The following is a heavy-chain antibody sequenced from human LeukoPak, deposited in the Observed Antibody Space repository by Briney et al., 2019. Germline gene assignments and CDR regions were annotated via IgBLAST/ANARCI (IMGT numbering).Heavy chain of an antibody. CDR3: ARDPTRYSYGWGNHYYYYMDV. Sequence: SVKVSCKASGYTFTSYAMNWVRQAPGQGLEWMGGIIPIFGTANYAQKFQGRVTITADESTSTAYMELSSLRSEDTAVYYCARDPTRYSYGWGNHYYYYMDVWGKGTTVTISS. CDR1: GYTFTSYA. J-gene: IGHJ6*03. D-gene: IGHD5-18*01. V-gene: IGHV1-69*13. CDR2: IIPIFGTA.